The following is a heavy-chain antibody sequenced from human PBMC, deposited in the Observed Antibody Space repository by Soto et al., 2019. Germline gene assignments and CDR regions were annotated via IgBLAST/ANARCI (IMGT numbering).Heavy chain of an antibody. V-gene: IGHV3-33*01. CDR1: GFTFSSYG. D-gene: IGHD6-6*01. CDR3: ARDRHSSSSGYFEY. CDR2: IWYDGNDK. Sequence: GGSLRLSCAASGFTFSSYGMHWVRQAPGKGLEWVAVIWYDGNDKYYADFVKGRFTISRDNAKNTVSLQMNSLRAEDTAVYYCARDRHSSSSGYFEYWGQGTLVTVSS. J-gene: IGHJ4*02.